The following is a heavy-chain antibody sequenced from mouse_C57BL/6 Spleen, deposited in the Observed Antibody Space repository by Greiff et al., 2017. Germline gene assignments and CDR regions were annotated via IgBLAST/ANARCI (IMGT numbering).Heavy chain of an antibody. CDR2: IYPSDSET. D-gene: IGHD3-2*02. Sequence: QVQLQQPGAELVRPGSSVKLSCKASGYTFTSYWMDWVQQRPGQGLEWIGNIYPSDSETHYNQKVKDKATLTVDQSSSTAYMQLSSLTSEDSAVYYCARGDSSGHFDDWGQGTTLTVAS. CDR3: ARGDSSGHFDD. V-gene: IGHV1-61*01. CDR1: GYTFTSYW. J-gene: IGHJ2*01.